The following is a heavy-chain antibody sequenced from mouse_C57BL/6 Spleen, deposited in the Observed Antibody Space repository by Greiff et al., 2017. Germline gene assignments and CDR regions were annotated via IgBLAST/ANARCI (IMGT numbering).Heavy chain of an antibody. D-gene: IGHD1-1*01. J-gene: IGHJ2*01. V-gene: IGHV1-26*01. Sequence: VQLQQSGPELVKPGASVKISCKASGYTFTDYYMNWVKQSHGKSLEWIGDINPNNGGTSYNQKFKGKATLTVDKSSSTAYMELRSLTSEDSAVYYCARAPYYYGSRGDYWGQGTTLTVSS. CDR2: INPNNGGT. CDR1: GYTFTDYY. CDR3: ARAPYYYGSRGDY.